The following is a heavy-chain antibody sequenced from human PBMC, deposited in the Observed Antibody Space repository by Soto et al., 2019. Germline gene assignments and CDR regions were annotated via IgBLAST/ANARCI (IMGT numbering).Heavy chain of an antibody. Sequence: DVQLVESGGGLMQPGESLSLSCAASGLTVSGKKYVAWVRQAPGKGLEWVSALYDVDGSFYADSVKGRFTTSGDSSKTTVYLQMNGLRPDDTAVYYCATWHEREHAYDVWGQGTTVTVSS. CDR2: LYDVDGS. J-gene: IGHJ3*01. CDR3: ATWHEREHAYDV. CDR1: GLTVSGKKY. V-gene: IGHV3-53*01. D-gene: IGHD1-1*01.